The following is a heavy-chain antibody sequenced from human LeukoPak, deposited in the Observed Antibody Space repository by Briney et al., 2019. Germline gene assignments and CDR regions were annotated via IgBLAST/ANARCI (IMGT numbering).Heavy chain of an antibody. D-gene: IGHD3-9*01. Sequence: EASVKVSCKASGYTFTGYYMHWVRQAPGQGLEWMGWINPNSGGTNYAQKFQGRVTMTRDTSISTAYMELSRLRSDDTAVYYCARGAHPYYDILTGLDYWGQGTLVTVSS. J-gene: IGHJ4*02. CDR1: GYTFTGYY. V-gene: IGHV1-2*02. CDR3: ARGAHPYYDILTGLDY. CDR2: INPNSGGT.